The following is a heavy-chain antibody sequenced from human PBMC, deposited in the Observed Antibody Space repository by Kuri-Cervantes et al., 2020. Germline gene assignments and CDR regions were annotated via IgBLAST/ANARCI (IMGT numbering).Heavy chain of an antibody. V-gene: IGHV1-18*01. CDR1: GYTFTSYG. CDR3: ARGPYIVVEPAATHWYFDL. D-gene: IGHD2-2*01. CDR2: ISAYNGDT. Sequence: ASVKVSCKASGYTFTSYGISWVRQAPGQGLEWMGWISAYNGDTNYAQKLQGRVTMTTDTSTSTAYMELRSLRSDDTAVYYCARGPYIVVEPAATHWYFDLWGRGTLVTVSS. J-gene: IGHJ2*01.